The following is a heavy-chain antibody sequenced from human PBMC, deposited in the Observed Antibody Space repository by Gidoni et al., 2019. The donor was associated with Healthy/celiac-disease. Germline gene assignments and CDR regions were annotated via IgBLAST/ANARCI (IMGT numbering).Heavy chain of an antibody. CDR1: GFSFSSYA. D-gene: IGHD2-2*01. V-gene: IGHV3-23*01. CDR2: MSGSGVST. J-gene: IGHJ4*02. CDR3: AKDLTVVPAARSGGYFDY. Sequence: EVQLLESWGGLVQPGESLRLSFSASGFSFSSYARSWVRQAPGTGLEWVSAMSGSGVSTYYADSVKGRFTISRDNSKNTLYLQMNSLRAEDTAVYYCAKDLTVVPAARSGGYFDYWGQGTLVTVSS.